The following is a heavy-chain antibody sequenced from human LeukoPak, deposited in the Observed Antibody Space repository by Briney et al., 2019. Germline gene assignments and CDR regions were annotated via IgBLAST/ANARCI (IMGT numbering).Heavy chain of an antibody. Sequence: PGGPLRLSCAASGFTVSSSYMSWVRQAPGKGLEWVSVLYSGGSTYYADSVKGRFTISRDNSKNTLYLQMNSLRAEDTAVHYCARSHRGSNSLSFDIWGQGTKVTVSS. V-gene: IGHV3-53*01. CDR3: ARSHRGSNSLSFDI. D-gene: IGHD1-26*01. CDR2: LYSGGST. CDR1: GFTVSSSY. J-gene: IGHJ3*02.